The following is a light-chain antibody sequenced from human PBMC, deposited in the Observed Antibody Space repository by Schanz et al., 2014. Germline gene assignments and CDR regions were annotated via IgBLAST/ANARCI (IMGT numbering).Light chain of an antibody. CDR2: DVS. CDR1: SSDVGGYNY. V-gene: IGLV2-14*03. CDR3: SSYTSSNTWV. J-gene: IGLJ3*02. Sequence: QSALTQPASVSGSPGQSITISCTGTSSDVGGYNYVSWYQHHPGEAPKLMIYDVSNRPSGVSNRFFGSKSGNTASLTISGLQAGDEADYYCSSYTSSNTWVFGGGTKLT.